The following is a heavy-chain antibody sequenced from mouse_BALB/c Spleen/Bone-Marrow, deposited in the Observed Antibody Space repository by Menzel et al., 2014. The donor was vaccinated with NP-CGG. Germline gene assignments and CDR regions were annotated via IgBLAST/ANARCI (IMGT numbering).Heavy chain of an antibody. J-gene: IGHJ4*01. CDR2: IWAGGST. D-gene: IGHD1-1*01. CDR3: ARGSYYEGVMDY. CDR1: GFSLTSYG. Sequence: VKLMESGPDLVAPSQSLSITCTVSGFSLTSYGVHWVRQPPGKVLEWLGVIWAGGSTNYNSALMSRLSISKGSSKSQVFLKMNSLQTDDTAMYYCARGSYYEGVMDYWGQGTSVTVSS. V-gene: IGHV2-9*02.